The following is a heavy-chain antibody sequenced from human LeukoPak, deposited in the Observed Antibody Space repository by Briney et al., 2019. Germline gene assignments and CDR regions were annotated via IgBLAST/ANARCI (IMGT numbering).Heavy chain of an antibody. J-gene: IGHJ4*02. Sequence: SQTLSLTCTVSRVSISGGGLYWAWLRQHPGQGLEWIVYITDSGSTYYNPALESRISLFRDTSKTQFSLSLTSLTAPDTAVYFCASVDWESYYLDSWGQGSLVTVSS. D-gene: IGHD1-26*01. V-gene: IGHV4-31*03. CDR1: RVSISGGGLY. CDR3: ASVDWESYYLDS. CDR2: ITDSGST.